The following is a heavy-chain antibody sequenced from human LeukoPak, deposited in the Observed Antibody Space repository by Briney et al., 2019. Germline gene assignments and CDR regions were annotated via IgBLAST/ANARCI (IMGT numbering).Heavy chain of an antibody. V-gene: IGHV3-23*01. Sequence: GSLRLSCSASGFTFSSYAMSWVRQAPGKGLEGGSAISGSGGSTYYADSVKRRFTISRDNSKNTLYLQMNSLRAEDTAVYYCARDGGWDGEPDAFDIWGQGTMVTVSS. J-gene: IGHJ3*02. CDR3: ARDGGWDGEPDAFDI. D-gene: IGHD1-14*01. CDR2: ISGSGGST. CDR1: GFTFSSYA.